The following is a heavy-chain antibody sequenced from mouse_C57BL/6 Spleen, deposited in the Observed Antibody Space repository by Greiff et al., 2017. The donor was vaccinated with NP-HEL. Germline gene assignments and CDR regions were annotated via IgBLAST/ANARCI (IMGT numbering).Heavy chain of an antibody. CDR2: IDPNSGGT. CDR3: ARPYYEGYFDY. D-gene: IGHD2-10*01. Sequence: QVQLQQPGAELVKPGASVKLSCKASGYTFTSYWMHWVKQRPGRSLEWIGRIDPNSGGTKYNEKFKSKATLTVDKPSSTAYMQLSSLTSEDSAVYYCARPYYEGYFDYWGQGTTLTVSS. CDR1: GYTFTSYW. J-gene: IGHJ2*01. V-gene: IGHV1-72*01.